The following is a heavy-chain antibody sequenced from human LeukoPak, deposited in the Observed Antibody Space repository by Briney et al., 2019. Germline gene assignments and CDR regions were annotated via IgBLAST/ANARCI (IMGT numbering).Heavy chain of an antibody. V-gene: IGHV1-69-2*01. CDR3: ATDRRDGYTDPFDY. J-gene: IGHJ4*02. Sequence: ASVKVSCKVSGYTFTDYYMHWVQQAPGKGLEWMGLVDPEDGETIYAEKFQGRVTITADTSTDTAYMELSRLRSEDTAVYYCATDRRDGYTDPFDYWGQGTLVTVSS. CDR1: GYTFTDYY. D-gene: IGHD5-24*01. CDR2: VDPEDGET.